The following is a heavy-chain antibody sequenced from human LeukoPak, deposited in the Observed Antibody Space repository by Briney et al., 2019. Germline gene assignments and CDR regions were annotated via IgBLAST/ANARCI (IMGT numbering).Heavy chain of an antibody. CDR1: GYSISSGYY. Sequence: SETLSLTCTVSGYSISSGYYWGWIRQPPGKGLEWIGEINHSGSTNYNPSLKSRVTISVDTSKNQFSLKLSSVTAADTAVYYCARGTGHGDYVYFPDYWGQGTLVTVSS. D-gene: IGHD4-17*01. CDR3: ARGTGHGDYVYFPDY. CDR2: INHSGST. J-gene: IGHJ4*02. V-gene: IGHV4-38-2*02.